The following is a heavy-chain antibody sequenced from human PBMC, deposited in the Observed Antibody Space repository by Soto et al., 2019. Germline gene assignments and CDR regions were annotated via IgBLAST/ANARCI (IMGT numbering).Heavy chain of an antibody. CDR1: GFTFGSYE. D-gene: IGHD3-22*01. V-gene: IGHV3-48*03. CDR3: ARDSETSPYYGALDY. Sequence: LRLSCAVSGFTFGSYEMNWVRQAPGKGLEWVAYIDTSGSATYYADSVKGRFTISRDNAKNSVYLQMDSLRVEDTAIFYCARDSETSPYYGALDYWGQGTLVTVSS. CDR2: IDTSGSAT. J-gene: IGHJ4*02.